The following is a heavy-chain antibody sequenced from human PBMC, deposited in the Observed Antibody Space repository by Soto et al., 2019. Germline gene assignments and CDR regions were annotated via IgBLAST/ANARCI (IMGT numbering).Heavy chain of an antibody. CDR3: ATSKEGVSSGPTTY. CDR2: MNSDGSNT. V-gene: IGHV3-74*01. Sequence: EVQLVESGGALVQPGGSLRLSCAASGFTFSNYWMHWVRQAPGKGLVWISRMNSDGSNTVYADAVKGRFTISRDNAKNTLYLQMNSLRVEDTAVYYCATSKEGVSSGPTTYWGQGTLVTVSS. J-gene: IGHJ4*02. D-gene: IGHD6-25*01. CDR1: GFTFSNYW.